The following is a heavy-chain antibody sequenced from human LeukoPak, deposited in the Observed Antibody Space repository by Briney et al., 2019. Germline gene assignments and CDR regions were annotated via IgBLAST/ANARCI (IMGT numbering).Heavy chain of an antibody. J-gene: IGHJ4*02. CDR3: ANSGWYPMVFDY. V-gene: IGHV3-30*04. D-gene: IGHD6-19*01. CDR1: GFTFSSYA. CDR2: ISYDGSNK. Sequence: GGSLRLSCAASGFTFSSYAMHWVRQAPGKGLEWVAVISYDGSNKYYADSVKGRFTISRDNSKNTLYLQMNSLRAEDTAVYYCANSGWYPMVFDYWGQGTLVTVSS.